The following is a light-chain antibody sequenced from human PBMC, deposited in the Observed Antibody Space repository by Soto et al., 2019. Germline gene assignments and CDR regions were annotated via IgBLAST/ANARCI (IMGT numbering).Light chain of an antibody. CDR2: AAS. CDR3: HQTYSVPPT. J-gene: IGKJ3*01. V-gene: IGKV1-39*01. Sequence: DIQLTQSPSSLSASVGDRITITRRSSQSISRYLNWYQQKPGKPPKLLIYAASSLQNGVPSGFSGSGSGIDFTLTISSLQPEDSATYYCHQTYSVPPTFGPGTKVDIK. CDR1: QSISRY.